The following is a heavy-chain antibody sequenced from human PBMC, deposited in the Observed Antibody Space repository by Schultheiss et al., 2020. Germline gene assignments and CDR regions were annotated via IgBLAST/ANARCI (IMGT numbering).Heavy chain of an antibody. Sequence: ASVKVSCKASGYTFTSYGISWVRQAPGQGLEWMGWISAYNGNTNYAQKFQGRVTMTEDTSTDTAYMELSSLRSEDTAVYYCATDPWFDPWGQGTLVTVSS. J-gene: IGHJ5*02. CDR3: ATDPWFDP. CDR2: ISAYNGNT. CDR1: GYTFTSYG. V-gene: IGHV1-18*01.